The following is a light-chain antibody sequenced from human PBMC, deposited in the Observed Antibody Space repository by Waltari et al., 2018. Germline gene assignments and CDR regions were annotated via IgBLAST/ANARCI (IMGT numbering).Light chain of an antibody. J-gene: IGKJ3*01. CDR1: QSVSGN. V-gene: IGKV3D-15*01. Sequence: EVVMTQSPATLSLSPGERATLSCRAIQSVSGNAAWFQQKPGQAPRLLVSGGSTRATGIPDRFSGSASGTDFTLTISSLEPEDVGIYYCLQRGNWPFTFGPGTRVDIK. CDR3: LQRGNWPFT. CDR2: GGS.